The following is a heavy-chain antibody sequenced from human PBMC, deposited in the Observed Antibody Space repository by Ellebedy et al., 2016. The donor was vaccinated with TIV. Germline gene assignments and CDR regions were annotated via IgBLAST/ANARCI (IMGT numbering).Heavy chain of an antibody. D-gene: IGHD6-19*01. Sequence: GESLKISXAASGLTLTNYGMNWVRHAPGKGLEWVSAVRVSGRSTYYADSVKGRFTISRDNSKNTVYLLMNSLRAEDTAIYYCAKDLGDSSGSQDAWFYYYGIDVWGQGTTVTVSS. J-gene: IGHJ6*02. CDR2: VRVSGRST. CDR1: GLTLTNYG. CDR3: AKDLGDSSGSQDAWFYYYGIDV. V-gene: IGHV3-23*01.